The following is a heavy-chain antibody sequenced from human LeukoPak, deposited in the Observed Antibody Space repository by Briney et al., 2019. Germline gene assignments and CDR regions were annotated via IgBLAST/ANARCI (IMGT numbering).Heavy chain of an antibody. D-gene: IGHD5-24*01. CDR2: ISSNGAQT. CDR3: VKDLDDYPPSDAFDL. Sequence: PGGSLRLSCSASGFTLSDYPLHWVRHPPETGLACVSSISSNGAQTHYADSVKGRFTISRDNSKNTLSLQMRSLRAEDTALYYCVKDLDDYPPSDAFDLWGQGTMVTVSS. CDR1: GFTLSDYP. V-gene: IGHV3-64D*06. J-gene: IGHJ3*01.